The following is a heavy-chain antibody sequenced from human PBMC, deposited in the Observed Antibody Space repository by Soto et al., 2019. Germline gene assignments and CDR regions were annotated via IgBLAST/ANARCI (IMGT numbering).Heavy chain of an antibody. V-gene: IGHV4-39*01. D-gene: IGHD1-7*01. CDR1: GGSISSSSYY. J-gene: IGHJ6*03. CDR2: IYYSGST. Sequence: SETLSLTCTVSGGSISSSSYYWGWIRQPPGKGLEWIGSIYYSGSTYYNPSLKSRVTISVDTSTNQFSLKLTSVTAADTAVYYCARHLGAGTSYCYYYMDVWGKGTTVTVSS. CDR3: ARHLGAGTSYCYYYMDV.